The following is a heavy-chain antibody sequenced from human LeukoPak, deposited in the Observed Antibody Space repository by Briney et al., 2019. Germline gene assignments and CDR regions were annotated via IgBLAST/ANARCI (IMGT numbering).Heavy chain of an antibody. J-gene: IGHJ6*03. D-gene: IGHD1-14*01. CDR3: ARHVRFPGEGYYYYMDV. CDR1: GGSISSYY. V-gene: IGHV4-4*07. Sequence: ASETLSLTCTVSGGSISSYYWSWIRQPAGKGLEWIGRIYTSGSTNYNPSLKSRVTMSVDTSKNQFSLKLSSVTAADTAVYYCARHVRFPGEGYYYYMDVWGKGTTVTVSS. CDR2: IYTSGST.